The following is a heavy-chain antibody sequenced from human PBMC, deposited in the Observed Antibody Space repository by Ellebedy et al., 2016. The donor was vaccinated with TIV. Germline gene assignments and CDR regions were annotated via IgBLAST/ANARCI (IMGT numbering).Heavy chain of an antibody. J-gene: IGHJ4*02. CDR2: MDYRGHM. Sequence: MPSETLSLTCTVSGGSLSSYYWSWFRQPPGEGLEWIGYMDYRGHMNHNPSLKSRVTISLDTSKNQFALKLTSVTAADTAVYYCARLPHGSVFGYFDYWGQGTLVTVSS. CDR1: GGSLSSYY. V-gene: IGHV4-59*01. D-gene: IGHD2-2*03. CDR3: ARLPHGSVFGYFDY.